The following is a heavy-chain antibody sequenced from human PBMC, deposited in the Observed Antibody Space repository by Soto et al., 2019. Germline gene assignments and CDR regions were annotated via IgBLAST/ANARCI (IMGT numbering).Heavy chain of an antibody. J-gene: IGHJ6*04. CDR1: GFTFSTYC. Sequence: QVQLVESGGGEVQPGRSLTISCAASGFTFSTYCMHWVRQTPGKGLEWVAVISYDGTNKFYADSVKGRFTISRDNFKNTLTLQMNRLRADDTAGYCCAEDVQSYGDYDYYCYGMAVWGIGTRVTVSS. D-gene: IGHD4-17*01. CDR2: ISYDGTNK. CDR3: AEDVQSYGDYDYYCYGMAV. V-gene: IGHV3-30*18.